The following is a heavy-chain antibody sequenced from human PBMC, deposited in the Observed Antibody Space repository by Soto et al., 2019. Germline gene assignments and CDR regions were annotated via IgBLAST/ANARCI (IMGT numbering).Heavy chain of an antibody. J-gene: IGHJ3*02. V-gene: IGHV3-30-3*01. D-gene: IGHD3-22*01. CDR2: LSYDGSNK. Sequence: GGSLRLSCAASGFTFSSYAMHWVRQAPGKGLEWVAVLSYDGSNKYYADSVKGRFTISRDNSKNTLYLQMNSLRAEDTAVYYCARDKAYYYDSSGYAIWGQGTMVTVSS. CDR1: GFTFSSYA. CDR3: ARDKAYYYDSSGYAI.